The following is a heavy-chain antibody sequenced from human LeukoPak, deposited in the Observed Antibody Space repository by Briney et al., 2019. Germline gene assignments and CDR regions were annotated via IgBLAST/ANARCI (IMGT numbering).Heavy chain of an antibody. CDR3: AKGSVTTLRSGWFDP. D-gene: IGHD4-17*01. CDR2: ISGSGAST. J-gene: IGHJ5*02. Sequence: GGSLSLSCAASGFTFSSYAMSWVRQAPGKGLERVSVISGSGASTNYADSVKGRFTISRDNSKNTLFLQMNSLRAEDTAVYYCAKGSVTTLRSGWFDPWGRGTLVTVSS. V-gene: IGHV3-23*01. CDR1: GFTFSSYA.